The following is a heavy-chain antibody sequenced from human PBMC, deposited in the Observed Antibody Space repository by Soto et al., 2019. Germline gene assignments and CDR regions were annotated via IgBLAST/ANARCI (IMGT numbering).Heavy chain of an antibody. CDR1: GVTFNSSA. D-gene: IGHD3-22*01. J-gene: IGHJ5*02. CDR2: ISNTGGGK. CDR3: AIGRHKTSGSNTWFDP. V-gene: IGHV3-23*01. Sequence: LRLSCAASGVTFNSSAMNWVRQAPGKGLEWVSTISNTGGGKFYADSVKGRFTISRDNSKNTLYLQMHSLRADDTAVYFCAIGRHKTSGSNTWFDPWGRGTLVTVSS.